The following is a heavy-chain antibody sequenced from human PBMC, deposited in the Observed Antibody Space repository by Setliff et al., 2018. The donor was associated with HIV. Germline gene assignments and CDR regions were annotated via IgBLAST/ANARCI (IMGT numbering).Heavy chain of an antibody. J-gene: IGHJ5*02. CDR1: GGTFSLYA. CDR3: ARDQATGYEKVWFSWIDP. CDR2: IIPIFNTA. Sequence: GASVKVSCKASGGTFSLYAINWVRKAPGQGLEWMGGIIPIFNTANYAQMFQGRVTITADGSTSTAYMELSSLRFEDTATYYCARDQATGYEKVWFSWIDPWGQGTLVTVS. D-gene: IGHD5-12*01. V-gene: IGHV1-69*13.